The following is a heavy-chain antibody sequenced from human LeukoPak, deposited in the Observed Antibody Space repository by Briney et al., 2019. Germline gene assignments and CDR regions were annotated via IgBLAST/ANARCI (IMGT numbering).Heavy chain of an antibody. Sequence: GGSLRLSSAASGFTFSNYDMSWVRQAPGKGLEWVSAISGDGYRTYYADSVQGRFTISRDNSKNTLFLQINSPRAEDTAIYFCARETRNRPLTVDYWGQGSLVTVSS. D-gene: IGHD2/OR15-2a*01. V-gene: IGHV3-23*01. CDR2: ISGDGYRT. CDR3: ARETRNRPLTVDY. J-gene: IGHJ4*02. CDR1: GFTFSNYD.